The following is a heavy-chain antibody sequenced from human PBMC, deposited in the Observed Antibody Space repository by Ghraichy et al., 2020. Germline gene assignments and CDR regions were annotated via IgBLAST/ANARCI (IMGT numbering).Heavy chain of an antibody. Sequence: GESLNISCAASGFTFSSYSMNWVRQAPGKGLEWVSYISSSSSTIYYADSVKGRFTISRDNAKNSLYLQMNSLRDEDTAVYYCARAPLYSSGWYGGKLDYWGQGTLVTVSS. CDR3: ARAPLYSSGWYGGKLDY. V-gene: IGHV3-48*02. J-gene: IGHJ4*02. D-gene: IGHD6-19*01. CDR1: GFTFSSYS. CDR2: ISSSSSTI.